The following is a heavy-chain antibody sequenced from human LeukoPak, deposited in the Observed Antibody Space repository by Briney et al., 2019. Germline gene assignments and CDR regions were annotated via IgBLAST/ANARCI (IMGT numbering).Heavy chain of an antibody. V-gene: IGHV3-7*04. Sequence: AGGSLRLSCADSGFTFSRYCMSWVREAPGKGLEWVANIKVDGSEKYYVDSVKGRFTISRDNAQNSLYLQMNSLGAEDTGVYDCARGGGGNSGMDVWGKGTTVTVSS. CDR2: IKVDGSEK. J-gene: IGHJ6*04. CDR1: GFTFSRYC. CDR3: ARGGGGNSGMDV. D-gene: IGHD4-23*01.